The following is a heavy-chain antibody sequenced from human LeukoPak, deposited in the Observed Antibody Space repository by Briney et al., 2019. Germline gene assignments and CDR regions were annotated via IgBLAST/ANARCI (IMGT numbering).Heavy chain of an antibody. Sequence: NPSETLSLTCTVSGGSISRYYWSWIRQPPGKGLEWIGYIYYSGSTYYNPSLKSRVTISVDTSKNQFSLKLSSVTAADTAVYYCARVETYYYDSSGYYYSRNFDYWGQGTLVTVSS. CDR3: ARVETYYYDSSGYYYSRNFDY. CDR1: GGSISRYY. V-gene: IGHV4-59*06. D-gene: IGHD3-22*01. CDR2: IYYSGST. J-gene: IGHJ4*02.